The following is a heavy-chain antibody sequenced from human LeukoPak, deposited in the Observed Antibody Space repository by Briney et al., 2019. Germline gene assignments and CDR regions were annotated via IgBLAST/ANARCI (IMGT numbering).Heavy chain of an antibody. D-gene: IGHD3-10*01. Sequence: ASVKVSCKASGNTFTGYYMHWVRQAPGQGLEWMGWINPNSGGTNYAQKFQGRVTMTRDTSISTAYMELSRLRSDDTAVYYCARGAHYYGSGNYMDVWGKGTTVTISS. J-gene: IGHJ6*03. CDR2: INPNSGGT. CDR3: ARGAHYYGSGNYMDV. V-gene: IGHV1-2*02. CDR1: GNTFTGYY.